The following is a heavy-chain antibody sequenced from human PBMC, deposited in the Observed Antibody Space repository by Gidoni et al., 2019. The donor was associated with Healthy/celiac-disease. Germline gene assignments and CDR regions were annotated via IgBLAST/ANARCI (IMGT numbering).Heavy chain of an antibody. CDR1: GFTFSSYA. CDR3: ASVGAILTGL. D-gene: IGHD3-9*01. V-gene: IGHV3-23*01. J-gene: IGHJ4*02. CDR2: ISGSGGST. Sequence: EVQLLESGGGLVQPGGSLRLSCAASGFTFSSYALSWVRQAPGKGLGWVSAISGSGGSTYYADSVKGRFTIARDNSKNTLYLQMNSLRAEDTAVYYCASVGAILTGLWGQGTLVTVSS.